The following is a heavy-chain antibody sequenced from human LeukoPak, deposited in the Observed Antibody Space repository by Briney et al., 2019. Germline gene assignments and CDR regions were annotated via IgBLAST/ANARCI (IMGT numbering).Heavy chain of an antibody. CDR2: INTSCGST. CDR1: GYTFTSYY. CDR3: AREEVRAAAVFGY. J-gene: IGHJ4*02. V-gene: IGHV1-46*01. Sequence: ASVKVSCKASGYTFTSYYIHWVRQAPGQGHEWMGIINTSCGSTSYAQQFQGRVTMTSDTSTSTVYMELSCLRSEDTAVYDCAREEVRAAAVFGYWGQGTLVTVSS. D-gene: IGHD6-13*01.